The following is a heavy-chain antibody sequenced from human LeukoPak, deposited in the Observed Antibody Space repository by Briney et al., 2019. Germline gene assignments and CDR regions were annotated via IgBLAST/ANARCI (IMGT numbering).Heavy chain of an antibody. J-gene: IGHJ5*02. CDR3: ARDLTGTYYDFWSGYLGRFDP. V-gene: IGHV1-18*01. D-gene: IGHD3-3*01. Sequence: ASVKVSCKASGYTFTSYGISWVRQAPGQGLEWMGWISAYNGNTNYAQKLPGRVTMTTDTSTSTAYMELRSLRSDDTAVYYCARDLTGTYYDFWSGYLGRFDPWGQGTLVTVSS. CDR1: GYTFTSYG. CDR2: ISAYNGNT.